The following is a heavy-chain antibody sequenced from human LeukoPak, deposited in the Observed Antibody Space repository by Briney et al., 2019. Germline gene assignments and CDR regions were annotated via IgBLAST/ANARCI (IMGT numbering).Heavy chain of an antibody. CDR2: INPNSGGT. V-gene: IGHV1-2*02. J-gene: IGHJ4*02. CDR3: AGALLASYGSTFPFDY. Sequence: ASVKVSCKASGYTFTCYYMHWVRQAPGQGLEWMGWINPNSGGTNYAQKFQGRVTMTRDTSISTAYMELSRLRSDDTAVYYCAGALLASYGSTFPFDYWGQGTLVTVSS. CDR1: GYTFTCYY. D-gene: IGHD5-18*01.